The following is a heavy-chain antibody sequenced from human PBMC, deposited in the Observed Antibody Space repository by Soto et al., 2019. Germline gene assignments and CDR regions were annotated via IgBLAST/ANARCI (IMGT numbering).Heavy chain of an antibody. Sequence: SETLSLTCTVSGGSISSGDYYWSWIRQPPGKGLEWIGYVYYSGSTYYNPSLKSRVTISVDTSKNQFSLKLSSVTAADTAVYYCAREPRGYSYAHYFDYGGQGTLVNVS. V-gene: IGHV4-30-4*01. J-gene: IGHJ4*02. CDR2: VYYSGST. D-gene: IGHD5-18*01. CDR3: AREPRGYSYAHYFDY. CDR1: GGSISSGDYY.